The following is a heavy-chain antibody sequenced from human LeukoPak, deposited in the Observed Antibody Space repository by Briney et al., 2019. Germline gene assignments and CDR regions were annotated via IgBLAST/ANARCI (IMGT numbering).Heavy chain of an antibody. J-gene: IGHJ4*02. CDR3: AIEYRLLTPREDLRYFDWLSSLDY. D-gene: IGHD3-9*01. V-gene: IGHV1-69*06. CDR1: GGTFSSYA. CDR2: IIPIFGTA. Sequence: ASVTVSCKASGGTFSSYAISWVRQAPGQGLEWMGGIIPIFGTANYAQKFQGRVTITADKSTSTAYMELSSLRSEDTAVYYCAIEYRLLTPREDLRYFDWLSSLDYWGQGTLVTVSS.